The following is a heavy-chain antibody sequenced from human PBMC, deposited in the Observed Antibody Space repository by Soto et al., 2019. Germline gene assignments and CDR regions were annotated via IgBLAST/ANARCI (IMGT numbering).Heavy chain of an antibody. CDR2: ISAYNGNT. CDR1: GYTFTNYG. J-gene: IGHJ4*02. CDR3: ARDDWQGIPYYFDY. Sequence: ASVKVSCKASGYTFTNYGISWVRQAPGQGLEWMGWISAYNGNTNYAQKLQGRVTMTTDTSTSTAYMELRSLRSYDTAVYYCARDDWQGIPYYFDYWGQGTLVTVSS. V-gene: IGHV1-18*01. D-gene: IGHD3-9*01.